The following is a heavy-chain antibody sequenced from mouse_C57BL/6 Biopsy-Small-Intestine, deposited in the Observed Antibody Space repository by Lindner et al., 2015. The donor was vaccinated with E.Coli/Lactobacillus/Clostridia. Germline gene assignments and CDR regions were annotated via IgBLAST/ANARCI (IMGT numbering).Heavy chain of an antibody. J-gene: IGHJ2*01. CDR1: EDTFSSYS. CDR3: ARGANTIPPYFDY. D-gene: IGHD5-2*01. V-gene: IGHV1S40*01. Sequence: SVKVSCKASEDTFSSYSINWVRQAPGQGLEWMGRVVPVHQKVTTAEVLAGRVTFTADTSTSTAYMELSSLTSEDTAVYYCARGANTIPPYFDYWGQGTLVTVSS. CDR2: VVPVHQKV.